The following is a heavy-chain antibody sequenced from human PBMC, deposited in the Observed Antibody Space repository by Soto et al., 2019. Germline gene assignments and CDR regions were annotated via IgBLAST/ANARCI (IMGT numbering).Heavy chain of an antibody. D-gene: IGHD3-10*02. CDR1: GYTFTGYY. CDR2: INPNSGGT. Sequence: QVQLVQSGAEVKKPGASVKVSCKASGYTFTGYYMHWVRQAPGQGLEWMGWINPNSGGTNYAEKFQGWVTMTRDTSISTAYMELSRLRSDDTAVYYCAREYHLGLFGELDYYYGMDVWGQGTTVTVSS. V-gene: IGHV1-2*04. J-gene: IGHJ6*02. CDR3: AREYHLGLFGELDYYYGMDV.